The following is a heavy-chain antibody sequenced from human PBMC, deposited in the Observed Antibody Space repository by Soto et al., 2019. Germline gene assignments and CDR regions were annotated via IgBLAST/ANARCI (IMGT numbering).Heavy chain of an antibody. CDR1: GYSFTSYW. CDR2: IYPGDSDT. Sequence: GESLKISCKGSGYSFTSYWIGWVRQMPGKGLEWMGSIYPGDSDTRYSPSFQGQVTISADKSISTAYLQWSSLKASDTAMYYCARHKRGCSSTSCYDYGMDVWGQGTTVTVSS. CDR3: ARHKRGCSSTSCYDYGMDV. D-gene: IGHD2-2*01. J-gene: IGHJ6*02. V-gene: IGHV5-51*01.